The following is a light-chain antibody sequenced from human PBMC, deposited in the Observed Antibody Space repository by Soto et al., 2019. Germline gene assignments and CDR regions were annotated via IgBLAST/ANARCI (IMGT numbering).Light chain of an antibody. Sequence: EIAMTQSPATLSVSPGERATLSCRASQSVSSNLAWYQQKPGQAPRLLIYGASTRAPGIPARFSGSGSGTEFTLTNSSLQSEDFAVYYCQQYNNWPGTFGPGTKVDIK. CDR2: GAS. J-gene: IGKJ3*01. CDR1: QSVSSN. V-gene: IGKV3-15*01. CDR3: QQYNNWPGT.